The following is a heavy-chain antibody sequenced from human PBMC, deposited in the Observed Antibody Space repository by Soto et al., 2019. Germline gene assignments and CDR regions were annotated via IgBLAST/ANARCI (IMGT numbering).Heavy chain of an antibody. CDR3: AKDRPTMVRETDYGMDV. V-gene: IGHV3-23*01. CDR2: ISGSGGST. Sequence: EVQLLESGGGLVQPGGSLRLSCAASGFTFSSYAMSWVRQAPGKGLEWVSAISGSGGSTYYADSVKGRFTISRDNSKNTLYLQMNSLRAEDTAVYYCAKDRPTMVRETDYGMDVWGQGTTVTVSS. CDR1: GFTFSSYA. D-gene: IGHD3-10*01. J-gene: IGHJ6*02.